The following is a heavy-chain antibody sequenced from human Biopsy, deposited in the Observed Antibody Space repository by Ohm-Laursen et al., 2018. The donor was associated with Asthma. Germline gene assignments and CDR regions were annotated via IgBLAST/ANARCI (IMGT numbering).Heavy chain of an antibody. CDR3: ARAVDYSHYYGIDV. V-gene: IGHV1-18*01. CDR2: ISVYNGNT. J-gene: IGHJ6*02. Sequence: ASVKASCKTSGYTFNSAGITWVRQAPGHGLGWMGWISVYNGNTKVAQKLQDRVTMITDTSTSTAYMELRSLRSDDTAVYFCARAVDYSHYYGIDVWGQGTTVTVS. D-gene: IGHD3-10*01. CDR1: GYTFNSAG.